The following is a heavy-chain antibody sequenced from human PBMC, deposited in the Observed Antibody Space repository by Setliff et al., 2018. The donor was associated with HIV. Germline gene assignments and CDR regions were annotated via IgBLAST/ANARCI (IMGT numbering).Heavy chain of an antibody. CDR1: GFIFSDYA. V-gene: IGHV3-30*02. J-gene: IGHJ4*02. CDR2: IRFDGNRE. Sequence: PGGSLRLSCAASGFIFSDYAIHWVRQAPGKGLEWVAHIRFDGNREYYADSVKGRFTISRDNSKNTVYLEMNSLRAGDTAVYYCTKERGDGYGYYFHYWGQGTQVTVSS. CDR3: TKERGDGYGYYFHY. D-gene: IGHD5-12*01.